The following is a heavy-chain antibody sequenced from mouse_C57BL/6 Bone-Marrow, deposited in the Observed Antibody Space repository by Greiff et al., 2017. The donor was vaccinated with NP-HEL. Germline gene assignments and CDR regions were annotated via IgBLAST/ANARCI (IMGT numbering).Heavy chain of an antibody. CDR3: ARYSNYADGDY. J-gene: IGHJ4*01. CDR1: GFTFSSYG. V-gene: IGHV5-6*01. Sequence: EVQRVESGGDLVKPGGSLKLSCAASGFTFSSYGMSWVRQTPDKRLEWVATISSGGSYTYYPDSVKGRFTISRDNAKNTLYLQMSSLKSEDTAMYYCARYSNYADGDYWGQGTSVTVSS. CDR2: ISSGGSYT. D-gene: IGHD2-5*01.